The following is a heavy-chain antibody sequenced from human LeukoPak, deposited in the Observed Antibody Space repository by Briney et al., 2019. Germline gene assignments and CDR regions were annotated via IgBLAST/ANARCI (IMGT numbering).Heavy chain of an antibody. J-gene: IGHJ4*02. CDR3: ARVTPWSAFDY. D-gene: IGHD1-26*01. Sequence: ASVKVSCKASGYTFTSYGFSWVRQAPGQGLEWMGWISAYNGDTKYALNLQGRVTMTTDTSTSTAYMELRSLRSDDTAVYYCARVTPWSAFDYWGQGTLVTVSS. CDR1: GYTFTSYG. V-gene: IGHV1-18*01. CDR2: ISAYNGDT.